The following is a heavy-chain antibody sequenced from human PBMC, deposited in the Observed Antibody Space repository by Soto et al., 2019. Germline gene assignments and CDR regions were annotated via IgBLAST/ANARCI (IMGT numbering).Heavy chain of an antibody. D-gene: IGHD2-8*01. J-gene: IGHJ5*02. CDR2: INHSGST. Sequence: SETLSLTCAVYGGSLSGHYWSWIRQPPGKGLEWIGEINHSGSTTYNPSLKSRLAISVDTSKNQFSLKLNSVTAADTAVYYCAGGPSRLLMGDSFAWGQGALVTVSS. CDR3: AGGPSRLLMGDSFA. V-gene: IGHV4-34*01. CDR1: GGSLSGHY.